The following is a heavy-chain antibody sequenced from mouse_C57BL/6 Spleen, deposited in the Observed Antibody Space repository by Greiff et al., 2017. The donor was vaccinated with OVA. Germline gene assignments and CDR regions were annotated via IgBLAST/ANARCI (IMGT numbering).Heavy chain of an antibody. J-gene: IGHJ1*03. CDR3: AREGLYYGSSYVWYFDV. D-gene: IGHD1-1*01. CDR1: GYSITSGYD. CDR2: ISYSGST. V-gene: IGHV3-1*01. Sequence: EVKLMESGPGMVKPSQSLSLTCTVTGYSITSGYDWHWIRHFPGNKLEWMGYISYSGSTNYNPSLKSRISITHDTSKNHVFLKLNSVTTEDTATYYGAREGLYYGSSYVWYFDVWGTGTTVTVSS.